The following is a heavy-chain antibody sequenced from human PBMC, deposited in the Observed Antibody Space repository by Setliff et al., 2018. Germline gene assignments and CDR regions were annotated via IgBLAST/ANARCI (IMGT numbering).Heavy chain of an antibody. CDR2: IIPNFRTT. V-gene: IGHV1-69*05. Sequence: SVKVSCKASGYTFTSYGISWVRQAPGQGLEWMGGIIPNFRTTSYAQKFQGRVTISTDESTMTAYMELNSLRPEDTAVYYCARSRYTSRWYEMSAMDVWGKGTTVTVSS. D-gene: IGHD6-13*01. CDR1: GYTFTSYG. J-gene: IGHJ6*03. CDR3: ARSRYTSRWYEMSAMDV.